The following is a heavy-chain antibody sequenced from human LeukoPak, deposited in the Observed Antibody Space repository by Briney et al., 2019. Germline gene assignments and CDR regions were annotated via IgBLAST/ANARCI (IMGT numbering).Heavy chain of an antibody. Sequence: PGGSLRLSCAASGFTFSTYSMNWVRQSPGKGLEWVSSISSGSTYIYYADSLKGRFTISRDNAKNSLYLQMNSLRPEDTAVYYCVRHNAARAFDIWGQGTMVIVSS. D-gene: IGHD1-1*01. CDR1: GFTFSTYS. V-gene: IGHV3-21*06. CDR3: VRHNAARAFDI. CDR2: ISSGSTYI. J-gene: IGHJ3*02.